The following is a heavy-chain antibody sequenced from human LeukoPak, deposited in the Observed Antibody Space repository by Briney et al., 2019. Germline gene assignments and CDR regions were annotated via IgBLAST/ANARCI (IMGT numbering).Heavy chain of an antibody. CDR3: ARRPAGAAGLFFDY. D-gene: IGHD6-19*01. J-gene: IGHJ4*02. CDR1: GYRFTNYW. Sequence: GESLRISCKGSGYRFTNYWISWVRQMPGKGLECMGIIYPDDSDTRYSPTFQGQVSISADKSTSTAYLQWSSLKAPDTAMYYCARRPAGAAGLFFDYWGQGALITVSS. CDR2: IYPDDSDT. V-gene: IGHV5-51*01.